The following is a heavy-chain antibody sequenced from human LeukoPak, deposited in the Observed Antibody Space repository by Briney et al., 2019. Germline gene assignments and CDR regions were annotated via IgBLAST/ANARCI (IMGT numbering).Heavy chain of an antibody. Sequence: GRSLRLSCAASGFTFDDYAMHWVGQAPGKGLEWVSGISWNSGSIGYADSVKGRFTISRDNAKNSLYLQMNSLRAEDTALYYCAKDRTYYYGSGSFPDYWGQGTLVTVSS. CDR1: GFTFDDYA. CDR3: AKDRTYYYGSGSFPDY. J-gene: IGHJ4*02. V-gene: IGHV3-9*01. D-gene: IGHD3-10*01. CDR2: ISWNSGSI.